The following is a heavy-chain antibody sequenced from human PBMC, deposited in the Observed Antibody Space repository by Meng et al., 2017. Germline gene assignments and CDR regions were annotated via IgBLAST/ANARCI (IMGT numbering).Heavy chain of an antibody. Sequence: QGQMVLSGAEGKKPEASVKVACNASTTNLSSDGFAWVRQAHGQGLEWMGWINAYNGYTDYAQKLLCRVTLTTDTSTKTGYMELRSLTSDDTAVHYCATRGKPYLDCWGQGTLVTVSS. CDR1: TTNLSSDG. CDR2: INAYNGYT. J-gene: IGHJ4*02. CDR3: ATRGKPYLDC. D-gene: IGHD1-14*01. V-gene: IGHV1-18*01.